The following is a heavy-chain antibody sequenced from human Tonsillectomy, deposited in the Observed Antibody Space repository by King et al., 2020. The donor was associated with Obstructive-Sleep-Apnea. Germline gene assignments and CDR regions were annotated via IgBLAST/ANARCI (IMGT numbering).Heavy chain of an antibody. J-gene: IGHJ3*02. CDR1: GFTFSGYK. V-gene: IGHV3-48*04. D-gene: IGHD6-13*01. CDR2: ISSSSITL. CDR3: ARDLVPDAFDI. Sequence: VQLVESGGGLVQPGGSLRLSCAASGFTFSGYKMNWVRQAPGKGLEWGAYISSSSITLYYADSVKGRFTISRDNAKNSLYLQMNSLRAEDTAVYYCARDLVPDAFDIWGQGTMVTVSS.